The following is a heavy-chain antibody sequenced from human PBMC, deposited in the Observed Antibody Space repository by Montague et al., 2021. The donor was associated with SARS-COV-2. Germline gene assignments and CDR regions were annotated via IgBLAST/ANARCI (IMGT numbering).Heavy chain of an antibody. CDR2: IYYSGST. V-gene: IGHV4-31*03. CDR1: GGSISRGGYC. D-gene: IGHD3-10*01. J-gene: IGHJ5*02. CDR3: ARVRSSAWFDP. Sequence: TLSLTCTVSGGSISRGGYCWSWIRQHPGTGLEWIGYIYYSGSTYYNLSLQSRVTISVDKSKNQFSLKLSSVTAADTAVYYCARVRSSAWFDPWGQGTLVTVSS.